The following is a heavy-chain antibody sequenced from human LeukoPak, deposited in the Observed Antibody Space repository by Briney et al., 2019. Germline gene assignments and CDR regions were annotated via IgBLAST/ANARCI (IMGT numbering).Heavy chain of an antibody. CDR1: GFTFSSYG. Sequence: GGSLRLSCVASGFTFSSYGMQWVRQAPGKGLEWVAVISHDGTVQYYADSVKGRLTISRDTSKSSLYLQMNSLRPEDTALYFCAKEHREKSSREYDFWGQGTLVTVSS. V-gene: IGHV3-30*18. D-gene: IGHD3-10*01. J-gene: IGHJ4*02. CDR2: ISHDGTVQ. CDR3: AKEHREKSSREYDF.